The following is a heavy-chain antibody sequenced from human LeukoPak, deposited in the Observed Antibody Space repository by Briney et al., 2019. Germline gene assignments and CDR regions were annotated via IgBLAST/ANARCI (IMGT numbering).Heavy chain of an antibody. CDR3: ARDESSGSYGPNLDY. D-gene: IGHD1-26*01. Sequence: ASVKVSCKASGYRFTNYGISWVRQAPGQGLQWMGWISTYNTNTNYAQKLQGRVTMTTDTSTSTAYMALRSLRSDDTAVYYCARDESSGSYGPNLDYWGQGTLVTVSS. CDR1: GYRFTNYG. J-gene: IGHJ4*02. V-gene: IGHV1-18*01. CDR2: ISTYNTNT.